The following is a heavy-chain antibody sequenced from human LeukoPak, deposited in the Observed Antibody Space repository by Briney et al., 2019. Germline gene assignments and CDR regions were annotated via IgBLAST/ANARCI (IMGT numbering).Heavy chain of an antibody. D-gene: IGHD3-3*01. J-gene: IGHJ4*02. V-gene: IGHV4-59*01. CDR3: ARASGLLRFLEWLPAYFDY. CDR1: GGSISSYY. Sequence: SEPLSLTYTVSGGSISSYYWSWIRQPPGKGLEWIGYISDGGSTNYNPSLKSRVTISVDTSKKQFSLKLSSVTAADTAVYYCARASGLLRFLEWLPAYFDYWGQGTPVTVSS. CDR2: ISDGGST.